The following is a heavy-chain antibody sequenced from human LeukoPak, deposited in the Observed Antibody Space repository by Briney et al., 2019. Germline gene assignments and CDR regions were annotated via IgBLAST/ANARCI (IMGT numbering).Heavy chain of an antibody. D-gene: IGHD3-16*01. CDR1: GGSISTYY. V-gene: IGHV4-4*07. CDR2: IFNLGII. J-gene: IGHJ4*02. Sequence: ASETLSLTCTVSGGSISTYYWTWIRQPAGKGLEWIGRIFNLGIIKYNPSLKSRVTMSVDTSKNQFSLKLTSVTAADTAVYYCARGVWDSRDPLSYYFDHWGQGTLVAVSS. CDR3: ARGVWDSRDPLSYYFDH.